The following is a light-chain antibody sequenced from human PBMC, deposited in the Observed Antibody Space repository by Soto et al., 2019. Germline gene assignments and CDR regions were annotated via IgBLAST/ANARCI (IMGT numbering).Light chain of an antibody. CDR1: QSISNR. V-gene: IGKV1-5*01. Sequence: DMQMTQYPFTLSASVGDRVTITCRSSQSISNRLAWYQQKPGKAPKVVIYDASSLESGVPSRFSGSGSGTEFILTINSLQTDDFATYCCQHYGGMWAFGQGTKVDIK. CDR3: QHYGGMWA. CDR2: DAS. J-gene: IGKJ1*01.